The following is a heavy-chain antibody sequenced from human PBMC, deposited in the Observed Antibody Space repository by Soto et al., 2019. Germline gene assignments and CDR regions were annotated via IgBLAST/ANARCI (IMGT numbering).Heavy chain of an antibody. V-gene: IGHV4-59*01. D-gene: IGHD1-26*01. CDR1: GDSITGSY. Sequence: QVQLRESGPGLVKPSKTLSLTCTVSGDSITGSYWSWIRQPPGKTLEWIGYIYHSGTTTYNPSLKSRVSISVDTSKNQFSLRLTSVIAADTAVYYCARDMPYAAGSLAGCDYWGQGILVTVSS. CDR3: ARDMPYAAGSLAGCDY. CDR2: IYHSGTT. J-gene: IGHJ4*02.